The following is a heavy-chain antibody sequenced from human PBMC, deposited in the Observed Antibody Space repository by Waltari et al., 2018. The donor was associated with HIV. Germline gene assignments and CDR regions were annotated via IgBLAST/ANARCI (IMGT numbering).Heavy chain of an antibody. D-gene: IGHD3-10*01. CDR3: TRDRRRATGTYYIDY. V-gene: IGHV3-49*04. CDR1: GFPFGDYA. J-gene: IGHJ4*02. CDR2: VRSRTHGGTT. Sequence: EVQSVASGGGLVPPGRSLKLSCGASGFPFGDYAMSWVRLASGTGLEWVGFVRSRTHGGTTEYAASVKGRFTISRDDSKNIAYLQMNSLKTEDTALYFCTRDRRRATGTYYIDYWGQGVLVTVSS.